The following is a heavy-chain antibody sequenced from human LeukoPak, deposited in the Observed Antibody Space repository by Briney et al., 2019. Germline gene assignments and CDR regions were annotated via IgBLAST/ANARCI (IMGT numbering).Heavy chain of an antibody. V-gene: IGHV4-59*08. Sequence: RPSETLSLTCTVSGGSISSFYWSWIRQPPGKGLEWIGYIYNTENTNYNPSLKSRVTISVGTSRNQFSLKLSSVTAADTAVYCCARHSRSVDYGSGSYTWDYWGQGTLVTVSS. CDR1: GGSISSFY. J-gene: IGHJ4*02. CDR2: IYNTENT. D-gene: IGHD3-10*01. CDR3: ARHSRSVDYGSGSYTWDY.